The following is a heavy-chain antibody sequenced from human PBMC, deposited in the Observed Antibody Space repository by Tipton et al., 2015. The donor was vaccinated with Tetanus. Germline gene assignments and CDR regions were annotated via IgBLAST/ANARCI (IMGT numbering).Heavy chain of an antibody. J-gene: IGHJ4*02. D-gene: IGHD2-8*01. CDR2: IDHSGNT. Sequence: TLSLTCAVDGGSLNNYYWAWFRQPPGKGLEWIGEIDHSGNTRYNPSLKSRLTISVDTSKDQFSLKLSSVVAADTAVYYCARANGPGSYLDYWGQGTLVTVSS. CDR3: ARANGPGSYLDY. V-gene: IGHV4-34*01. CDR1: GGSLNNYY.